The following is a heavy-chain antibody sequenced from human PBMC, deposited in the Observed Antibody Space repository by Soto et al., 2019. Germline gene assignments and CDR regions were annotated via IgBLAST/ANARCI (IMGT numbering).Heavy chain of an antibody. CDR2: FDPEDGET. Sequence: VKVSCKVSGYTLTELSMHWVRQAPGKGLEWMGGFDPEDGETIYAQKSQGRVTMTEDTSTDTAYMELSSLRSEDTAVYYCATPSLYDYIWGSYRYGLYAFDIWGQGTMVTVS. V-gene: IGHV1-24*01. J-gene: IGHJ3*02. D-gene: IGHD3-16*02. CDR3: ATPSLYDYIWGSYRYGLYAFDI. CDR1: GYTLTELS.